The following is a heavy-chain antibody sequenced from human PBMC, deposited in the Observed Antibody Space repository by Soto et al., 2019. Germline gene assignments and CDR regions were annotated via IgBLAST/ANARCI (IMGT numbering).Heavy chain of an antibody. V-gene: IGHV1-69*06. Sequence: QVQLVQSGAEVKKPGSSVKVSCKASGGTFSSYAISWVRQAPGQGLEWMGGIIPIFGTANYAQKFQGRVTITADKSTSTAYMELSSLRSEDTAVYYCARARSGSYYNPYYYYGMDVWGLGTTVTVSS. CDR2: IIPIFGTA. D-gene: IGHD3-10*01. CDR3: ARARSGSYYNPYYYYGMDV. J-gene: IGHJ6*02. CDR1: GGTFSSYA.